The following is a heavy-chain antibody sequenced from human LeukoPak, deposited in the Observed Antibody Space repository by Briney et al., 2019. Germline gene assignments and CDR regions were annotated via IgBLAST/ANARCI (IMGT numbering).Heavy chain of an antibody. Sequence: PGGSLRLSCAASGFTFSNYAMSWVRQAPGKGLEWVSGISGTGGSTYYADSVKGRFTISRDNSKNTLFLQLNSLRAEDTAVYYCAKALLFRYFDYWGQGTLVTVSS. CDR3: AKALLFRYFDY. CDR2: ISGTGGST. V-gene: IGHV3-23*01. D-gene: IGHD3-10*01. CDR1: GFTFSNYA. J-gene: IGHJ4*02.